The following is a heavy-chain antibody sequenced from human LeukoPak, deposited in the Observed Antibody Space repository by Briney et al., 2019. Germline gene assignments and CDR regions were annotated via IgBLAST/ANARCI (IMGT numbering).Heavy chain of an antibody. CDR1: GFTVSSNY. D-gene: IGHD6-13*01. CDR2: IYSGGTT. CDR3: AKSGYSGSWYYFDY. V-gene: IGHV3-53*01. J-gene: IGHJ4*02. Sequence: GGSLRLSCAASGFTVSSNYMSWVRQAPGKGLEWVSVIYSGGTTYYADSVKGRFTISRDNSKNTLYLQMDSLRAEDTAIYYCAKSGYSGSWYYFDYWGQGALVTVSS.